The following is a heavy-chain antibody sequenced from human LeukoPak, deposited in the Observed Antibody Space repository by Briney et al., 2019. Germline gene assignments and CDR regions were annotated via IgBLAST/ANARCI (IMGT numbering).Heavy chain of an antibody. J-gene: IGHJ4*02. CDR2: ISWNSGSI. V-gene: IGHV3-9*01. Sequence: GRSLRLSCAASGFTFDDYAMHWVRQAPGKGLEWVSGISWNSGSIGYADPVKGRFTISRDNAKNSLYLQMNSLRAEDTALYYCAKDIRDTSYYFDTWGQGTLVTVSS. D-gene: IGHD5-18*01. CDR1: GFTFDDYA. CDR3: AKDIRDTSYYFDT.